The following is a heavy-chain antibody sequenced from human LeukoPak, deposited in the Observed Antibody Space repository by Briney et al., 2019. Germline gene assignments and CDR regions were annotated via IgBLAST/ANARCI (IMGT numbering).Heavy chain of an antibody. CDR3: ARKYDILTGNDNWFDP. Sequence: ASVKVSCKASGYTFTVYYIHWVRQAPGQGLEWMGWINPNSGGTKYAQKFQGRVTMTRDTSISTGYMELSRLRSDDTAVYYCARKYDILTGNDNWFDPWGQGTLVSVSS. D-gene: IGHD3-9*01. V-gene: IGHV1-2*02. CDR1: GYTFTVYY. J-gene: IGHJ5*02. CDR2: INPNSGGT.